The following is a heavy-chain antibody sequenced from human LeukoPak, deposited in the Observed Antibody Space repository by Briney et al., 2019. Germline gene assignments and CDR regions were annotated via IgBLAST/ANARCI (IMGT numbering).Heavy chain of an antibody. D-gene: IGHD3-9*01. CDR2: IDHSGIT. J-gene: IGHJ4*02. CDR3: ARLGSGGDYDILTGYSDY. Sequence: PGGSLRLSCAASGFTYSSYGMSWVRQPPGKGLEWIGEIDHSGITNYNSSLKSRVTISGDTSKNQFSLKLSSVTAADTAVYYCARLGSGGDYDILTGYSDYWGQGTLVTVSS. CDR1: GFTYSSYG. V-gene: IGHV4-34*01.